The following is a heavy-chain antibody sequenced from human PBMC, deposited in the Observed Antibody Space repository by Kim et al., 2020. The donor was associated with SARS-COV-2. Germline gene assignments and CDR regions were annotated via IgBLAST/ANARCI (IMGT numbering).Heavy chain of an antibody. V-gene: IGHV3-15*01. CDR2: IKSKTDGGTT. CDR3: TTDTYYDFWSGLSTDAFDI. Sequence: GSLRLSCAASGFTFSNAWMSWVRQAPGKGLEWVGRIKSKTDGGTTDYAAPVKGRFTISRDDSKNTLYLQMNSLKTEDTAVYYCTTDTYYDFWSGLSTDAFDIWGQGTMVTVSS. CDR1: GFTFSNAW. D-gene: IGHD3-3*01. J-gene: IGHJ3*02.